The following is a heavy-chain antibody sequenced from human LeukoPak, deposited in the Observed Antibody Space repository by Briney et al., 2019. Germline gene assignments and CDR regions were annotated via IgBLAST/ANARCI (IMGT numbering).Heavy chain of an antibody. CDR2: ISGSGGST. J-gene: IGHJ4*02. D-gene: IGHD6-13*01. V-gene: IGHV3-23*01. CDR1: GFIFSSYA. Sequence: GGSLRLSCAASGFIFSSYAMSWVRQAPGKGLEWVSAISGSGGSTYYADSVKGRFTISRDNSKNTLYLQMNSLRAEDTAVYYCAKTGYSSSWYSGPFDYWGQGTLVTVSS. CDR3: AKTGYSSSWYSGPFDY.